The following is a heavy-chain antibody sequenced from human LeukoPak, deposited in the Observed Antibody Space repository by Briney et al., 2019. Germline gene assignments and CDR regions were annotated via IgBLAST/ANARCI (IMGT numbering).Heavy chain of an antibody. CDR2: IYHSGST. CDR1: GYSISSGYY. J-gene: IGHJ4*02. CDR3: ARARRAGDDVDY. D-gene: IGHD7-27*01. V-gene: IGHV4-38-2*01. Sequence: TSETLSLTCAVSGYSISSGYYWGWIRQPPGKGLEWIGSIYHSGSTYYNPSLKSRVTISLDTSKNQFSLKLSSVTAADTAVYYCARARRAGDDVDYWGQGTLVTVSS.